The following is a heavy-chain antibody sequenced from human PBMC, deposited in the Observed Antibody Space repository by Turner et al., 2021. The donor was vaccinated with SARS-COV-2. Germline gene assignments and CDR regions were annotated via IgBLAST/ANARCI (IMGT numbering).Heavy chain of an antibody. CDR3: ARDGSGYYDSSGYFDH. CDR2: IGYDGSNK. D-gene: IGHD3-22*01. J-gene: IGHJ4*02. CDR1: GFTFRSYG. Sequence: QVQLVESGGGVVWPGRPLRLSCAASGFTFRSYGMNWVRQAPGKGLGGVAVIGYDGSNKYYADSVKGRFTISRDNSKNTLYLQMNSLRAEDTAVYYCARDGSGYYDSSGYFDHWGQGTLVTGSS. V-gene: IGHV3-33*01.